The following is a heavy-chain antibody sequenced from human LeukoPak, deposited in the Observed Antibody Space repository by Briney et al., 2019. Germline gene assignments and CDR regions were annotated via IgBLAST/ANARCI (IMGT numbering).Heavy chain of an antibody. CDR1: GFSFTNYW. J-gene: IGHJ4*02. Sequence: PGGSLRLSCAASGFSFTNYWMSWLRQAPGKGLEWVASIRQDGSETYYVDSVKGRFTISRDNAKNSLYLQMNSLRAEDTAMYFCARDGGYCGAGSCYDYWGQGTWSPSPQ. CDR2: IRQDGSET. D-gene: IGHD2-15*01. CDR3: ARDGGYCGAGSCYDY. V-gene: IGHV3-7*01.